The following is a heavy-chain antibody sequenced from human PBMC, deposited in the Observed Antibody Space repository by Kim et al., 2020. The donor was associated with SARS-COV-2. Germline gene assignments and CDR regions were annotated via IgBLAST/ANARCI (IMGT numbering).Heavy chain of an antibody. V-gene: IGHV4-34*01. J-gene: IGHJ4*02. D-gene: IGHD3-22*01. CDR1: GGSFSGYY. Sequence: SETLSLTCAVYGGSFSGYYWSWIRQPPGKGLEWIGEINHSGSTNYNPSLKSRVTISVDTSKNQFSLKLSSVTAADTAVYYCARGINYYDSSEDYWGQGTL. CDR3: ARGINYYDSSEDY. CDR2: INHSGST.